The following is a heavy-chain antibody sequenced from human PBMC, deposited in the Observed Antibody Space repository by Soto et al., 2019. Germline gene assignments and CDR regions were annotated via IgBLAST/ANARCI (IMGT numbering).Heavy chain of an antibody. CDR3: ARGYYDSSGYYYAGAFDI. D-gene: IGHD3-22*01. CDR2: IYHSGST. J-gene: IGHJ3*02. CDR1: GGSISSSNW. Sequence: QVQLQESGPGLVKPSGTLSLSCAVSGGSISSSNWWSWVRQPPGKGLEWIGEIYHSGSTNYNPSLKRRVTISVDKSKNQFSLKLSSVTAADTAVYYCARGYYDSSGYYYAGAFDIWGQGTMVTVSS. V-gene: IGHV4-4*02.